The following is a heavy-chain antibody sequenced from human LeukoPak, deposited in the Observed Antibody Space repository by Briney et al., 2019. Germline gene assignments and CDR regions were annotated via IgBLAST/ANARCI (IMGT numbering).Heavy chain of an antibody. CDR1: GYTFTSYD. D-gene: IGHD3-10*01. J-gene: IGHJ3*02. Sequence: ASVKVSCKASGYTFTSYDINWVRQATGQGLERMGWMNPNSGNTGYAQKFQGRVTMTRNTSISTAYMELSSLRSEDTAVYYCAREGTQSDAFDIWGQGTMVTVSS. V-gene: IGHV1-8*01. CDR3: AREGTQSDAFDI. CDR2: MNPNSGNT.